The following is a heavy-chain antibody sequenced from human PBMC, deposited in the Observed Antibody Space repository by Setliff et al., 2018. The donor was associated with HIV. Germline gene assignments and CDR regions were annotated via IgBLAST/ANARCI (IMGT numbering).Heavy chain of an antibody. J-gene: IGHJ6*03. V-gene: IGHV5-51*01. Sequence: GESLKISCKGSGYRFTNYWIGWVRQMPGKGLEWMGIIYPGDSDTRYSPSFQGQVTFSADKSISAVYLQWDSLKASDSAIYYCARAPRSPLRWRDNLLSSSSFFMDVWGKGTTVTVSS. D-gene: IGHD2-21*01. CDR3: ARAPRSPLRWRDNLLSSSSFFMDV. CDR2: IYPGDSDT. CDR1: GYRFTNYW.